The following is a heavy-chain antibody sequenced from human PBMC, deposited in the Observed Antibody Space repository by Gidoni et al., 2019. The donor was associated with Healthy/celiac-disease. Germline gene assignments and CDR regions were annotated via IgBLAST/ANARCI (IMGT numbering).Heavy chain of an antibody. CDR2: ISGSGGSK. J-gene: IGHJ3*02. Sequence: EVQLLESGGGLVQPGGSLRLSCAASGFTFSSYAMSWVRQAPGKGLEWVSAISGSGGSKYYADAVKGRFTISRENSKNTLYLKRNSLRAEETAVYYCAKGGGAYDAFDIWGQGTMVTVSS. V-gene: IGHV3-23*01. D-gene: IGHD3-16*01. CDR1: GFTFSSYA. CDR3: AKGGGAYDAFDI.